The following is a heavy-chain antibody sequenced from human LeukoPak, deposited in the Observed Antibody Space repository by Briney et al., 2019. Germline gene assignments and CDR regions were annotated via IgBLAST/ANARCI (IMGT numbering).Heavy chain of an antibody. D-gene: IGHD2-8*02. CDR2: ISWNSVTI. CDR1: GFTFDDYA. V-gene: IGHV3-9*03. Sequence: GGSLRLSCAASGFTFDDYAMHWVRQAPGKGLEWVSGISWNSVTIVYADSVKGRFTISRDNAKNSLYLQMNSLRAEGMALYYCAKDEFVASDFTGAFDIWGQGTMVTVSS. J-gene: IGHJ3*02. CDR3: AKDEFVASDFTGAFDI.